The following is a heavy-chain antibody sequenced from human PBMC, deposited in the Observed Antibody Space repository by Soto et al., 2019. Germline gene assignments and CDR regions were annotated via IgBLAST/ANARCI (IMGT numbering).Heavy chain of an antibody. CDR2: INHSGST. J-gene: IGHJ6*03. V-gene: IGHV4-34*01. D-gene: IGHD1-7*01. CDR3: ARGRGWNSYYYYYYMYV. Sequence: SETLSLTCAVYGGSFSGYYWSWIRQPPGKGLEWIGEINHSGSTNYNPSLKSRVTISVDTSKNQFSLKLSSVTAADTAVYFCARGRGWNSYYYYYYMYVWGKGTTVTV. CDR1: GGSFSGYY.